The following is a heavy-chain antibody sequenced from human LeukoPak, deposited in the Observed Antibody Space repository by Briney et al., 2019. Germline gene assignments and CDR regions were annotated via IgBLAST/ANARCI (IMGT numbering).Heavy chain of an antibody. CDR3: ARVVTGGDYVGY. D-gene: IGHD2-8*02. Sequence: SETLSLTCTVSGGSISSGDYYWSWIRQPPGKGLEWIGYTYYSGSTYYNPSLKSRVTISVDTSKNQFSLKLSSVTAANTAVCYCARVVTGGDYVGYWGQGTLVTVSS. CDR2: TYYSGST. V-gene: IGHV4-30-4*01. CDR1: GGSISSGDYY. J-gene: IGHJ4*02.